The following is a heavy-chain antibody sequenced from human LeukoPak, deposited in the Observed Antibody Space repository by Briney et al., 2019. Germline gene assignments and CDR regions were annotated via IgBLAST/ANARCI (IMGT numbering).Heavy chain of an antibody. CDR3: ARHGLGTTGTTDAFDI. V-gene: IGHV4-39*01. Sequence: SEILSLTCTVSGGSISSSSYYWGWIRQPPGKGLGWIGSFYSSGSTYHNPSLKSRVTIFVDTSKNQFSLKLSSVTAADTAVFYCARHGLGTTGTTDAFDIWGQGTMVTVSS. CDR1: GGSISSSSYY. D-gene: IGHD1-1*01. CDR2: FYSSGST. J-gene: IGHJ3*02.